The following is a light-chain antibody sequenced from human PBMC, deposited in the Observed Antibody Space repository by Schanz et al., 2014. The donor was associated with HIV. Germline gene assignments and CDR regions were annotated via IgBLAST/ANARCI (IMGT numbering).Light chain of an antibody. CDR2: EAS. V-gene: IGKV1-5*03. Sequence: DIQMTQSPSTLSASVGDRVSITCRSTHSIDSGLAWYQQKPGKAPNLLIYEASYLETGVPSRFSGSGSGTEFTLTISSLQPDDLATYYCQQCDSYPYTFGQGTKLDIK. CDR3: QQCDSYPYT. J-gene: IGKJ2*01. CDR1: HSIDSG.